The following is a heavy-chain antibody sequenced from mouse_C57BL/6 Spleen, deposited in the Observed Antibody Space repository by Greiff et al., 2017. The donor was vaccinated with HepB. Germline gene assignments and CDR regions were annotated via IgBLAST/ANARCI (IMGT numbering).Heavy chain of an antibody. Sequence: QVQLQQSGAELMKPGASVKLSCKATCYTFTGYWIEWVKQRPGHGLEWIGEILPGSGSTNYNEKFKGKATFTADTSSNAAYMQLSSLTTEDSAIYFCAEGRELPQAWIAYWGQGTLVTVSA. CDR3: AEGRELPQAWIAY. V-gene: IGHV1-9*01. CDR1: CYTFTGYW. D-gene: IGHD2-12*01. CDR2: ILPGSGST. J-gene: IGHJ3*01.